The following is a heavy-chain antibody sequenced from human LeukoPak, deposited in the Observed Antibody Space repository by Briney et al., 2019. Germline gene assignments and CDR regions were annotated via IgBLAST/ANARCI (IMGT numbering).Heavy chain of an antibody. V-gene: IGHV4-61*02. D-gene: IGHD5-18*01. Sequence: KTSETLSLTCTVSGGSMRSGSYYWRWIRQPAGKGLEWIGRIYTSGSTNYNPSLRSRVTILLDTSKNQFSLNLNSVTAADTAVYYCARVDIPMAGHAFDIWGQGTMVTVSS. J-gene: IGHJ3*02. CDR2: IYTSGST. CDR3: ARVDIPMAGHAFDI. CDR1: GGSMRSGSYY.